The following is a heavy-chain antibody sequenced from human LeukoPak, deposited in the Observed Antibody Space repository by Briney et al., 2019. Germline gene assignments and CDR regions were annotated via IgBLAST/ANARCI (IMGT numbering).Heavy chain of an antibody. Sequence: SETLSLTCTVSGGSINSNNYYWGWIRQPPGTGLEWIGSVYFSERTYYNPSLKSRVTISLDTSKNQFSLTVRSVTAADTAVYYCASHISMLGMPTPMDYYGMDVWGQGTTVIVSS. J-gene: IGHJ6*02. V-gene: IGHV4-39*01. D-gene: IGHD3-10*02. CDR2: VYFSERT. CDR1: GGSINSNNYY. CDR3: ASHISMLGMPTPMDYYGMDV.